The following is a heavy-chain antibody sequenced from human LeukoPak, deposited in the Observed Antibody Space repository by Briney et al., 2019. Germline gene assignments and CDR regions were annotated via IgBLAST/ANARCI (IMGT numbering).Heavy chain of an antibody. CDR3: TTGSPPFGY. CDR1: GYTFSDYH. V-gene: IGHV1-2*02. Sequence: ASVKVSCKASGYTFSDYHIHWVRQAPGQGPEWMGYINPNSDDTNFAQNFQGRVTMTKDTSISTAYMELTRLRSDDTAVYYCTTGSPPFGYWGQGTLVTVSS. D-gene: IGHD1-26*01. CDR2: INPNSDDT. J-gene: IGHJ4*02.